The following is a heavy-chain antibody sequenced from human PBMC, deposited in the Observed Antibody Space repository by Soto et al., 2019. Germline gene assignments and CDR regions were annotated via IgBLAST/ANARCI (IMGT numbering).Heavy chain of an antibody. D-gene: IGHD3-22*01. V-gene: IGHV4-34*01. CDR2: INRSGST. Sequence: QVQLQQWGAGLLKPSETLSLTCDVYGGSFSGYHWSWIRQPPGKGLEWIGEINRSGSTNYNPSLKRRITPSVDTSNNQFSLQLSSVIAADTAVYYCARPHLLDSSGYFYNRGQGTLVTVSS. CDR1: GGSFSGYH. J-gene: IGHJ4*02. CDR3: ARPHLLDSSGYFYN.